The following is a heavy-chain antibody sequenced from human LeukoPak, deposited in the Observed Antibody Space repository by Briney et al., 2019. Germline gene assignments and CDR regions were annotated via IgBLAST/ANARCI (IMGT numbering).Heavy chain of an antibody. CDR3: ATHDGSSSWFDYYYGMDV. D-gene: IGHD6-13*01. CDR1: GYSFTSYW. CDR2: FYPGDSDT. Sequence: GESLQISCKGSGYSFTSYWFGCVRRMPGKGLVWMGSFYPGDSDTRYNPSFQGQVTISADKSISTAHLQWSTLTASDTAMYYSATHDGSSSWFDYYYGMDVWGQGTTVTVSS. V-gene: IGHV5-51*01. J-gene: IGHJ6*02.